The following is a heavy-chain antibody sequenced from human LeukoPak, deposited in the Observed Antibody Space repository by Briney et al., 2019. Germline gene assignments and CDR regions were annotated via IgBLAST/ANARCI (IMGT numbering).Heavy chain of an antibody. D-gene: IGHD3/OR15-3a*01. CDR2: ISGSGGST. J-gene: IGHJ3*02. CDR3: AKDSFWAGYAFDI. Sequence: GGSLRLSCAASGFSVSTNYMSWVRQAPGKGLEWVSAISGSGGSTYYADSVKGRFTISRDNSKNTLYLQMNSLRAEDTAVYYCAKDSFWAGYAFDIWGQGTMVTVSS. V-gene: IGHV3-23*01. CDR1: GFSVSTNY.